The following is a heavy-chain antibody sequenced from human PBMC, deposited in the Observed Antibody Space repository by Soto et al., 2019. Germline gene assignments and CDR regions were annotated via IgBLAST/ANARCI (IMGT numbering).Heavy chain of an antibody. V-gene: IGHV4-39*01. Sequence: SETLSLTCTVSGGSISSSSYHWGWIRQPPGKGLEWIGSIYYSGSTYYNPSLKSRVTISVDTSKNQFSLKLSSVTAADTAVYYCATSNRFDPWGQGTLVTVSS. CDR1: GGSISSSSYH. CDR3: ATSNRFDP. J-gene: IGHJ5*02. CDR2: IYYSGST.